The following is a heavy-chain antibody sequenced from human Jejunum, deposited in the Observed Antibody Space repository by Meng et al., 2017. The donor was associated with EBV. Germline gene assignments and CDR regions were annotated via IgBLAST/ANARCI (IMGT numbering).Heavy chain of an antibody. D-gene: IGHD1-1*01. Sequence: QVQLVESGGGVVKPGGSXXLSCAASGFTFSNHYMNWIRQAPGKGLEWVSYISGSSHDTNYADSVKGRFTISRDNAKNSLYLQLNSLTVEDTAVYYCARDARLAPYWGQGTRVTVSS. CDR2: ISGSSHDT. V-gene: IGHV3-11*05. J-gene: IGHJ4*02. CDR3: ARDARLAPY. CDR1: GFTFSNHY.